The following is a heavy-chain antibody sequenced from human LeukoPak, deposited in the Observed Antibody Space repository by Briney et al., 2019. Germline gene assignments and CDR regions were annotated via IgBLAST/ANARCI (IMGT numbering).Heavy chain of an antibody. CDR3: ARVPSIVDIHWFDP. Sequence: SETLSLTCTVSGYSISSGYYWGWIRQPPGKGLEWIGSIYHSGSTYYNPSLKSRVTISVDTSKNQFSLKLSSVTAADTAVYYCARVPSIVDIHWFDPWGQGTLVTVSS. CDR2: IYHSGST. J-gene: IGHJ5*02. D-gene: IGHD5-12*01. CDR1: GYSISSGYY. V-gene: IGHV4-38-2*02.